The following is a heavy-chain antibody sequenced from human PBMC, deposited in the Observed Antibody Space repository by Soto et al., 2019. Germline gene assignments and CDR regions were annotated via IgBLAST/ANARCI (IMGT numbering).Heavy chain of an antibody. Sequence: EGQLVESGGGLVQPGGSLRLSCAASGFTFSAYWMTWVRQAPGKGLEWVANIKQDGSQKNYVDSVKGRFTISRDNAKNSLYLQMNSLRVEDTAVYYCARSWSKGAVDPWGQGTLLSVSS. CDR1: GFTFSAYW. CDR3: ARSWSKGAVDP. J-gene: IGHJ5*02. V-gene: IGHV3-7*02. CDR2: IKQDGSQK. D-gene: IGHD6-13*01.